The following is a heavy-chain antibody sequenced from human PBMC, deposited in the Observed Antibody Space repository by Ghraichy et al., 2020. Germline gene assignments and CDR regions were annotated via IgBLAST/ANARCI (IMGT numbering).Heavy chain of an antibody. CDR3: ARDPTTDRDSFDI. V-gene: IGHV6-1*01. CDR1: GDSVSSNSAT. J-gene: IGHJ3*02. D-gene: IGHD1-14*01. CDR2: TYYRSKWYN. Sequence: SETLSLTCAISGDSVSSNSATWNWIRQSPSRGLEWLGRTYYRSKWYNDYAVSVKSRITISPDTSRNHFSLQLNSVTPEDTAVYYCARDPTTDRDSFDIWDQGTLVTVSS.